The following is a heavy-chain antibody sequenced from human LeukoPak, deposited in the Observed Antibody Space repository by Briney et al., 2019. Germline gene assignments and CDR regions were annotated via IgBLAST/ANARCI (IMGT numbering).Heavy chain of an antibody. CDR1: GFTVSSNY. CDR2: IYSGGST. J-gene: IGHJ5*02. V-gene: IGHV3-66*01. CDR3: ASDYSREGWFDP. D-gene: IGHD2-15*01. Sequence: SGGSLRLSCAASGFTVSSNYMSWVRQAPGKGLEWVSVIYSGGSTYYADSVKGRFTISRDNSKNTLYLQMNSLRAEDTAVYYCASDYSREGWFDPWGQGTLVTVSS.